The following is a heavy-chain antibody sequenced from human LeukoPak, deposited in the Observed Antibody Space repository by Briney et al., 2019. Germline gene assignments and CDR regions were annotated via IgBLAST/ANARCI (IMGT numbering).Heavy chain of an antibody. D-gene: IGHD2-2*01. CDR3: ARDLWWGLVVPAAMYNWFDP. CDR1: GGSISSSSYY. Sequence: SETLSLTCTVSGGSISSSSYYWGWIRQPPGKGLEWIGSIYYSGSTYYNPSLKSRVTISVDTSKNQFSLKLSSVTAADTAVYYCARDLWWGLVVPAAMYNWFDPWGQGTLVTVSS. CDR2: IYYSGST. V-gene: IGHV4-39*07. J-gene: IGHJ5*02.